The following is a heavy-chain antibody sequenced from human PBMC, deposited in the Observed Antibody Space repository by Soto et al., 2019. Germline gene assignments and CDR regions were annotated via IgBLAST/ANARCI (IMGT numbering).Heavy chain of an antibody. CDR3: VKDRRFLEWLLTPYYYGMDV. CDR2: ISYDGSNK. Sequence: GGSLRLSCAASGVTFSSYAMHWVRQAPGKGLEWVAVISYDGSNKYYADSVKGRFTISRDNSKNTLYLQMNSLRAEDTAVYYCVKDRRFLEWLLTPYYYGMDVWGQGTTVTVSS. D-gene: IGHD3-3*01. CDR1: GVTFSSYA. J-gene: IGHJ6*02. V-gene: IGHV3-30-3*01.